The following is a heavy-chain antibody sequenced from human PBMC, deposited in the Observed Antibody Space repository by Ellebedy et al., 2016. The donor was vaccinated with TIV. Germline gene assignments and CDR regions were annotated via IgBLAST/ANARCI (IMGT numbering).Heavy chain of an antibody. CDR2: ISGSGGNT. J-gene: IGHJ4*02. V-gene: IGHV3-23*01. CDR3: AKDREGDYCSGNSCDFDY. CDR1: GFTFSNYS. D-gene: IGHD2-15*01. Sequence: PGGSLRLSCAASGFTFSNYSMSWVRQAPGKGLLWVSAISGSGGNTSYADSVNGRFTIYRNNSKHTLYLQLNSLRPEDTAVYYCAKDREGDYCSGNSCDFDYWGQGTLVTVSS.